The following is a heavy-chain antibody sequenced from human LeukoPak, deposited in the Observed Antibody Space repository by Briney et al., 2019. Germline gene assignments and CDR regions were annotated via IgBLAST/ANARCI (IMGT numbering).Heavy chain of an antibody. CDR1: GFTFSDYY. J-gene: IGHJ5*02. V-gene: IGHV3-11*01. CDR3: ARAAGWFDP. CDR2: ISSSSNNI. Sequence: GGSLRLSCAASGFTFSDYYMAWIRQAPGKGLEWVSYISSSSNNIHYANSVRGRFTISRDNAKNSVYLQMNSLRAEDTAIYYCARAAGWFDPWGQGTLVTVSS.